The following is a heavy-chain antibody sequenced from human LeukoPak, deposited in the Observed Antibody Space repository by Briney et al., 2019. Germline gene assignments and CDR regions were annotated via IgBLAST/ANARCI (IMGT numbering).Heavy chain of an antibody. CDR1: GFTFSDYY. J-gene: IGHJ5*02. V-gene: IGHV3-11*01. CDR3: ARAAGWFDP. CDR2: ISSSSNNI. Sequence: GGSLRLSCAASGFTFSDYYMAWIRQAPGKGLEWVSYISSSSNNIHYANSVRGRFTISRDNAKNSVYLQMNSLRAEDTAIYYCARAAGWFDPWGQGTLVTVSS.